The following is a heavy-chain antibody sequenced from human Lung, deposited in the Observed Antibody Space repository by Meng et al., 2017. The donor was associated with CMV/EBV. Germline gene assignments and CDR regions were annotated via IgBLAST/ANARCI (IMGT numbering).Heavy chain of an antibody. CDR2: MNPNSGNT. CDR1: GYTFTSYD. V-gene: IGHV1-8*03. J-gene: IGHJ6*02. D-gene: IGHD3-10*01. CDR3: ARGAKNYCGWGRSNVGGMDV. Sequence: ASVKVSXKASGYTFTSYDINWVRQATGQGLEWMGWMNPNSGNTGYAQKFQGRVTITRNTSISTAYMELSSLRSEDTAVYYCARGAKNYCGWGRSNVGGMDVWGQGTTVTVSS.